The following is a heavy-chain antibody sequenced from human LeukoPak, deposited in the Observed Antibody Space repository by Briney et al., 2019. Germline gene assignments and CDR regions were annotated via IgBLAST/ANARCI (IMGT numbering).Heavy chain of an antibody. CDR3: ARGPRTITY. D-gene: IGHD3-10*01. CDR2: INYDGST. J-gene: IGHJ4*02. V-gene: IGHV3-74*01. CDR1: GFTFSNYW. Sequence: GGSLRLSCAASGFTFSNYWMHWFRQAPGKGLVWVSRINYDGSTNYADSVKGRFTISRDNAKNSLYLQMNSLRAEDTAVYYCARGPRTITYWGQGTLVTVSS.